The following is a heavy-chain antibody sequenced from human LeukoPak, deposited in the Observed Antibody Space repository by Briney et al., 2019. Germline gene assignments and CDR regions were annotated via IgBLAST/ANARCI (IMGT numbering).Heavy chain of an antibody. CDR2: IWYDGSNK. D-gene: IGHD2-2*03. V-gene: IGHV3-33*01. J-gene: IGHJ4*02. CDR1: GFTFSSYG. CDR3: ARDGYCSSTSCYMEFDY. Sequence: PGGSLRLSCAASGFTFSSYGMHWVRQAPGKGLGWVAGIWYDGSNKYYADSVKGRFTISRDNSKNTLYLQMNSLRAEDTAVYYCARDGYCSSTSCYMEFDYWGQGTPVTVSS.